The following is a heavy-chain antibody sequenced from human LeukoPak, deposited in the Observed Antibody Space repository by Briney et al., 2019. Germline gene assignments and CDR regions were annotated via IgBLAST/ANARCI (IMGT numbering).Heavy chain of an antibody. Sequence: SETLSLTCAVYGGSFSGYYWSWIRQPPGKGLEWIGEINHSGSTNYNPSLKSRVTISVDTSKNQFSLKLSSVTAADTAVYYCARVMDCSSTSCYPRATYYYGMDVWGQGTTVTVSS. V-gene: IGHV4-34*01. CDR2: INHSGST. J-gene: IGHJ6*02. CDR1: GGSFSGYY. CDR3: ARVMDCSSTSCYPRATYYYGMDV. D-gene: IGHD2-2*01.